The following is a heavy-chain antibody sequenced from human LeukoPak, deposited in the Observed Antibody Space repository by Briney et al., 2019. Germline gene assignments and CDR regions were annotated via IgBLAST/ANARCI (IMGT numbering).Heavy chain of an antibody. CDR2: TTPSGGT. CDR3: ARDRYGDGFAHFDY. J-gene: IGHJ4*02. D-gene: IGHD5-24*01. CDR1: GYTFTSYA. V-gene: IGHV1-2*02. Sequence: ASVKVSCKGSGYTFTSYAMHWVRQAPGQGLEWMGWTTPSGGTNYPQKFQGRVAITRDTSITTAYMDLSRLTSDDTAVYYCARDRYGDGFAHFDYWGQGALVTVSS.